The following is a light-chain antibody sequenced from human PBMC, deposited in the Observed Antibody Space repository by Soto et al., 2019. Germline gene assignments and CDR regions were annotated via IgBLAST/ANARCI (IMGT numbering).Light chain of an antibody. Sequence: DIQMTQSPSSLSASVGDTVPITCRASQAIRNNLGWYQQKPGKAPKRLMYAASSLPSGAPSRFSGSGSGTRFTLTIIGLQPEDFATYYCLQHDSYRRTFGQGTKVEVK. V-gene: IGKV1-17*01. J-gene: IGKJ1*01. CDR3: LQHDSYRRT. CDR2: AAS. CDR1: QAIRNN.